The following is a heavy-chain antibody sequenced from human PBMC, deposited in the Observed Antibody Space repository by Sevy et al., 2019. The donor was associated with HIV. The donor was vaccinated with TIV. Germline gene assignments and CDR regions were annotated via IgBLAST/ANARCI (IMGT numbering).Heavy chain of an antibody. CDR2: ISSSSSYI. J-gene: IGHJ6*02. CDR3: ARVSWQLPWYYGMDV. CDR1: GFTFSSYS. Sequence: GGSLRLSCAASGFTFSSYSMNWVRQAPGKGLEWVSSISSSSSYIYYADSVKGRFTISRDNAKNSLYLQMNSLRAEDTAVYYCARVSWQLPWYYGMDVCGQGTTVTVSS. V-gene: IGHV3-21*01. D-gene: IGHD6-6*01.